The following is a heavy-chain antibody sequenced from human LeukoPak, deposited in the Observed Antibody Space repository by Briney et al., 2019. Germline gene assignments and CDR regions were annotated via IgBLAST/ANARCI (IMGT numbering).Heavy chain of an antibody. D-gene: IGHD2-15*01. CDR3: ARDRKTTLGYCSGGSCYGMDV. CDR2: INPNSGGT. J-gene: IGHJ6*02. Sequence: ASVKVSCKASGYTFTGYYMHWVRQAPGQGLEWMGWINPNSGGTNYAQKFQGRVTMTRDTSISTAYMELSRLRSDDTAVYYCARDRKTTLGYCSGGSCYGMDVWGQGTTVTVSS. V-gene: IGHV1-2*02. CDR1: GYTFTGYY.